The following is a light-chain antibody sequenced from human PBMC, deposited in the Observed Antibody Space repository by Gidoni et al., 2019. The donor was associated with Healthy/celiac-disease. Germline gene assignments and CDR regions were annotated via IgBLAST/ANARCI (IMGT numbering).Light chain of an antibody. J-gene: IGKJ1*01. CDR1: QSVLYSSNNKNY. Sequence: ILMTQSPDSLPVSLGERATINCKSSQSVLYSSNNKNYLAWYQQKPGQPPKLLIYWASTREPGVPDRFSGSGSGKDFTLTISSLQAEDVAVYYCQQYYSTPWTFGQXTKVEIK. CDR3: QQYYSTPWT. V-gene: IGKV4-1*01. CDR2: WAS.